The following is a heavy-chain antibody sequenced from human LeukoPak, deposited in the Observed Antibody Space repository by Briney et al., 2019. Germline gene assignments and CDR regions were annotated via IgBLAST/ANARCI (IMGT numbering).Heavy chain of an antibody. CDR1: GGSFSGYY. J-gene: IGHJ6*03. CDR3: ARRGSTVTSYYYYYYMDV. D-gene: IGHD4-17*01. V-gene: IGHV4-34*01. Sequence: SETLSLTCAVYGGSFSGYYWSWIRQPPGKGLEWLGSIYYSGSTYYNPSLKSRVTISVDTSKNQFSLKLSSVTAADTAVYYCARRGSTVTSYYYYYYMDVWGKGTTVTVSS. CDR2: IYYSGST.